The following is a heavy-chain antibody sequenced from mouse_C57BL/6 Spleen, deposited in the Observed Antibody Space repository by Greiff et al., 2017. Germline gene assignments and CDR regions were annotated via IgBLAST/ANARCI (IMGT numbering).Heavy chain of an antibody. J-gene: IGHJ1*03. Sequence: QVHVKQSGAELVKPGASVKMSCKASGYTFTSYWITWVKQRPGQGLEWIGDIYPGSGSTNYNEKFKSKATLTVDTSSSTAYMQLSSLTSEDSAVYYCARTGIYSPDVWGTGTTVTVSS. CDR2: IYPGSGST. V-gene: IGHV1-55*01. D-gene: IGHD2-1*01. CDR1: GYTFTSYW. CDR3: ARTGIYSPDV.